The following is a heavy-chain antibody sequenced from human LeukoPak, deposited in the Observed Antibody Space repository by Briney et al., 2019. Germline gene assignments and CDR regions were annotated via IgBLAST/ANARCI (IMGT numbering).Heavy chain of an antibody. CDR3: AELGITMIGGV. CDR2: ISKSGSTK. D-gene: IGHD3-10*02. V-gene: IGHV3-11*04. Sequence: GGSLRLSCAAFGFTFSDYNMRWIRQAPGKGLEWLSYISKSGSTKYYADSVKGRFTISRDNAKNSLYLQMNSLRAEDTAVYYCAELGITMIGGVWGKGTTVTISS. CDR1: GFTFSDYN. J-gene: IGHJ6*04.